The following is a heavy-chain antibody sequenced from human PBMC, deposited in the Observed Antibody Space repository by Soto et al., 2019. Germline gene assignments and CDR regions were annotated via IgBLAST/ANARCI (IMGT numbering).Heavy chain of an antibody. Sequence: GGSLRLSCASSGFIFENFGMSWVRQAPGKGLEWISSISGSGFKKYYADSVKGRFTISRDNSKSTVYLELNNLSAEDTAVYHCAKNQRVELVPLATVDWFDPWGQGSVVTVSS. D-gene: IGHD1-26*01. CDR2: ISGSGFKK. V-gene: IGHV3-23*01. CDR3: AKNQRVELVPLATVDWFDP. J-gene: IGHJ5*02. CDR1: GFIFENFG.